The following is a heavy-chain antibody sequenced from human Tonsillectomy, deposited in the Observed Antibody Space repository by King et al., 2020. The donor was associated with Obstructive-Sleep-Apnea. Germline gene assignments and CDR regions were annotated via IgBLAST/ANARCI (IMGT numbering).Heavy chain of an antibody. Sequence: QLVQSGGGLVQPGGSLRLSCAASGFTFSTYSMNWVRQAPGKGLEWVSYISSSSITIYYADSVKGRFTISRDNAKNSLYLQMNSLRAEDTAVYYCARGAGIVGATGDYWGQGTLVTVSS. CDR3: ARGAGIVGATGDY. D-gene: IGHD1-26*01. CDR2: ISSSSITI. CDR1: GFTFSTYS. J-gene: IGHJ4*02. V-gene: IGHV3-48*04.